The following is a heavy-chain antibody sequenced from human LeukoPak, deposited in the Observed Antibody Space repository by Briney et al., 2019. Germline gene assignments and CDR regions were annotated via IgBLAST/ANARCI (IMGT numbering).Heavy chain of an antibody. CDR3: ATGRYCSSTSCYSSGQH. D-gene: IGHD2-2*01. CDR1: GYTLTELS. CDR2: FDPEDGET. Sequence: GASVKVSCKVSGYTLTELSMHWVRQAPGKGLEWMGGFDPEDGETIYAQKFQGRVTMTEDTSTDTAYMELSSLRSEDTAVYYCATGRYCSSTSCYSSGQHWGQGTLVTVSS. J-gene: IGHJ1*01. V-gene: IGHV1-24*01.